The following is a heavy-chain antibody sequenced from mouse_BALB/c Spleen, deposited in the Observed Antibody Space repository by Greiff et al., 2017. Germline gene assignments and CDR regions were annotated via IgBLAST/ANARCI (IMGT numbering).Heavy chain of an antibody. CDR2: ISYSGST. V-gene: IGHV3-2*02. CDR3: AIITTVPHWYFDV. D-gene: IGHD1-1*01. Sequence: EVQLVESGPGLVKPPQSLSLTCTVTGYSITSDYAWNWIRQFPGNKLEWMGYISYSGSTSYNPSLKSRISITRDTSKNQFFLQLNSVTTEDTATYYCAIITTVPHWYFDVWGAGTTVTVSS. J-gene: IGHJ1*01. CDR1: GYSITSDYA.